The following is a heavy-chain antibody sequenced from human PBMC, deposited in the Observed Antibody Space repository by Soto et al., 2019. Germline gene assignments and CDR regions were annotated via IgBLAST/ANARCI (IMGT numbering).Heavy chain of an antibody. V-gene: IGHV1-69*02. J-gene: IGHJ5*02. CDR2: IIPILGIA. CDR1: GGTFSSYT. Sequence: QVQLVQSGAEVKKPGSSVKVSCKASGGTFSSYTISWVRQAPGQGLEWMGRIIPILGIANYAQKFQGRVTIAADKSTGTADMALSSLRSEDTAVYYCASGIAAAGTNWSDPWGQGTLVTVSS. CDR3: ASGIAAAGTNWSDP. D-gene: IGHD6-13*01.